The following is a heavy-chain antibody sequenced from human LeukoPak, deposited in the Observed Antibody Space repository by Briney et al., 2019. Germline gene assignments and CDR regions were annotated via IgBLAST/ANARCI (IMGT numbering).Heavy chain of an antibody. D-gene: IGHD3-22*01. CDR2: IYYSGST. CDR1: GGSISSYY. Sequence: SETLSLTCTVSGGSISSYYWSWIRQPPGKGLEWIGYIYYSGSTNYNPSLKSRVTISVDTSKNQFSLKLSSVTAADTAVYYCASNYYDSSGHLSPFDYWGQGTLVTVSS. J-gene: IGHJ4*02. V-gene: IGHV4-59*08. CDR3: ASNYYDSSGHLSPFDY.